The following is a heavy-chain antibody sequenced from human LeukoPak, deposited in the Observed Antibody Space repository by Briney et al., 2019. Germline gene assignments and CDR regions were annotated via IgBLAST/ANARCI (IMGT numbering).Heavy chain of an antibody. Sequence: GGSLRLSCAASGFTFSSYGMHWVRQAPGKGLEWVAVISYDGSNKYYADSVKGRFTISRDNAKNSLFLQMNSLRAEDTAVYYCARDVYDSSGYYALEYWGQGALVTVSS. CDR1: GFTFSSYG. D-gene: IGHD3-22*01. J-gene: IGHJ4*02. V-gene: IGHV3-30*03. CDR3: ARDVYDSSGYYALEY. CDR2: ISYDGSNK.